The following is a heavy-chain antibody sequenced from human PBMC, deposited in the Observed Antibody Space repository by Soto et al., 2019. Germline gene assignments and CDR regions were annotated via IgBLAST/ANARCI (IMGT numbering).Heavy chain of an antibody. CDR2: INPSGGST. Sequence: ASVKVSCKASGYTFTSYYMHWVRQAPGQGLEWMGIINPSGGSTSYAQKFQGRVTMTRDTSTSTVYMELSSLRSEDTAVYYCARDEPLAYSDILTGPVAAFDIWGQGTMVTVSS. J-gene: IGHJ3*02. V-gene: IGHV1-46*01. D-gene: IGHD3-9*01. CDR3: ARDEPLAYSDILTGPVAAFDI. CDR1: GYTFTSYY.